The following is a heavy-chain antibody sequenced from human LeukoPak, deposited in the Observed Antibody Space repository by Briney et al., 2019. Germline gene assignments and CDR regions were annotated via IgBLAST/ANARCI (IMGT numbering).Heavy chain of an antibody. J-gene: IGHJ6*04. CDR3: ARGAVEVPAAKREDYYYYYGMDV. D-gene: IGHD2-2*01. Sequence: SVKVSCKASGGTFSSYAISCVRQAPGQGLEWMGGIIPIFGTANYAQKFQGRVTITADKSTSTAYMELSSLRSEDTAVYYCARGAVEVPAAKREDYYYYYGMDVWGKGTTVTVSS. CDR2: IIPIFGTA. V-gene: IGHV1-69*06. CDR1: GGTFSSYA.